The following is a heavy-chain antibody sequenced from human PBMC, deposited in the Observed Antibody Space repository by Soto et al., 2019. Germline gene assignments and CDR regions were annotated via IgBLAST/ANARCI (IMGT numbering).Heavy chain of an antibody. D-gene: IGHD5-12*01. CDR1: GFTFSSYA. CDR2: ISGSGGST. CDR3: AKDSVATLIGYFGY. Sequence: EVQLLESGGGLVQPGGSLRLSCAASGFTFSSYAMSWVRQAPGKGLEWVSAISGSGGSTYYADSVKGRFTNSSDNSKNALYLQMNSQRAENTAVYYCAKDSVATLIGYFGYWGQGTLVTVSS. J-gene: IGHJ4*02. V-gene: IGHV3-23*01.